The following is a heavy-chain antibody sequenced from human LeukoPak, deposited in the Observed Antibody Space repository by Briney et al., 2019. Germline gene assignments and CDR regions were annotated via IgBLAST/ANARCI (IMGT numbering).Heavy chain of an antibody. CDR1: GFTFSSYS. V-gene: IGHV3-21*01. CDR2: ISSSSSYI. Sequence: PGGSLRLSCAASGFTFSSYSMNWVRQAPGKGLEWVSSISSSSSYIYYADSVKGRFTISRDNAKNSLYLQMNSLRAEDTAVYYCAANLYGSGSYIDYWGQGTLVTVSS. D-gene: IGHD3-10*01. CDR3: AANLYGSGSYIDY. J-gene: IGHJ4*02.